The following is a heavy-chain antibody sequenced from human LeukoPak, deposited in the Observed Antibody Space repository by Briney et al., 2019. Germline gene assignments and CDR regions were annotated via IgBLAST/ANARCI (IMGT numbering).Heavy chain of an antibody. CDR2: IYYSGST. CDR3: AGRAGYTSSWYEY. D-gene: IGHD6-13*01. Sequence: SETLSLTCTVSSGSVNSGSYYWNWIRQTPGKGLEWIGYIYYSGSTNYNPSLKSRVTISVDTAKNQLSLKLSSVTAADTAVYYCAGRAGYTSSWYEYWGQGTPVTVSS. CDR1: SGSVNSGSYY. V-gene: IGHV4-61*01. J-gene: IGHJ4*02.